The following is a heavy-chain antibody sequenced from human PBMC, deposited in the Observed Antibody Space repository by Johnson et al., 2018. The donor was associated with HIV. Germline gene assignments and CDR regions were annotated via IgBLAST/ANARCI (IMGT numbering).Heavy chain of an antibody. CDR3: ARVSPDRKGFWSGYGGEAFDI. V-gene: IGHV3-9*01. CDR2: ISFNGGTI. J-gene: IGHJ3*02. Sequence: VQLVESGGGLLHPGRSLRLSCAASVFTFDDYALHWVRQGPGKGLEWVACISFNGGTIAYANSVKGRFTISRDNAKNSLSLQMNRLGTEDTALYYCARVSPDRKGFWSGYGGEAFDIWGQGTMVTVSS. D-gene: IGHD3-3*01. CDR1: VFTFDDYA.